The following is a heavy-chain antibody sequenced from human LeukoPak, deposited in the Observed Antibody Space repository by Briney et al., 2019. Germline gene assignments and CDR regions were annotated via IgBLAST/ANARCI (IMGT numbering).Heavy chain of an antibody. CDR3: AKIGYGSGSAVDY. CDR1: GFTFXDXX. J-gene: IGHJ4*02. D-gene: IGHD3-10*01. CDR2: IIGDGCST. Sequence: GFTFXDXXXHXVRXXAGXGXXWVALIIGDGCSTYYADSVKGGFTISRDNSKNSLYLQMNSLRTEDTALYYCAKIGYGSGSAVDYWGQGTLVTVSS. V-gene: IGHV3-43*02.